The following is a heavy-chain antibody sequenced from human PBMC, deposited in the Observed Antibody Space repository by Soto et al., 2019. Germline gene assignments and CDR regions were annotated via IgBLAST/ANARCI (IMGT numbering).Heavy chain of an antibody. J-gene: IGHJ4*02. CDR3: ERETPDGYADF. CDR1: VCSNIRDCYE. V-gene: IGHV4-31*02. CDR2: ISYSGSS. Sequence: PSSSXSLTWTASVCSNIRDCYELSWIRQHPGKGLEWIAYISYSGSSYSNPSLKRRFTISADTSKNQFSLRLTSVTAADKAVYFCERETPDGYADFWGQGTLVTVYS. D-gene: IGHD3-16*01.